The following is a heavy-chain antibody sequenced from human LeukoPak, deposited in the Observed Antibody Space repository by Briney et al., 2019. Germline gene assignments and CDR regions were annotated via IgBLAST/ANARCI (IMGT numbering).Heavy chain of an antibody. CDR1: GGSISNSNYY. J-gene: IGHJ6*02. V-gene: IGHV4-39*01. CDR2: TYYSGST. CDR3: AKWLLFNRYYYGIDV. D-gene: IGHD5-24*01. Sequence: PSETLSLTCTVSGGSISNSNYYWDWIRQPPGKGLEWIGTTYYSGSTYYNPPLKDRVTISVDTSKNQFSLRLSSVNPADTAVYYCAKWLLFNRYYYGIDVWGRGTTVTVSS.